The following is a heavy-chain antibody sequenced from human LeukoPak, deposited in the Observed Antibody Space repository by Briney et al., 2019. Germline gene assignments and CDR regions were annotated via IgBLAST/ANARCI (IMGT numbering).Heavy chain of an antibody. CDR1: GFTFSSYA. Sequence: PGGSLRLSCAASGFTFSSYAMSWIRQPPGKGLEWIGSIYYSGSTYYNPSLKSRVTISVDTSKNQFSLKLSSVTAADTAVYYCARDTGDGYNFFIAWYFDLWGRGTLVTVSS. V-gene: IGHV4-39*07. J-gene: IGHJ2*01. CDR3: ARDTGDGYNFFIAWYFDL. CDR2: IYYSGST. D-gene: IGHD5-24*01.